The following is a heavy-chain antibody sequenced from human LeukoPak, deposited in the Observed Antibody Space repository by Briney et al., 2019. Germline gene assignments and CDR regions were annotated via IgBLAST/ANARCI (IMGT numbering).Heavy chain of an antibody. CDR1: GDSIRRSSEY. CDR2: IYYSGTT. D-gene: IGHD3-3*01. J-gene: IGHJ4*02. CDR3: AREVFGVFGVVKPIHY. V-gene: IGHV4-39*07. Sequence: SETLPLTCTVSGDSIRRSSEYWAWIRQAPGKGLEWIGTIYYSGTTYYSPSLKSRVTFSVDTSKNQFSLKLTSVTAADTAVYYCAREVFGVFGVVKPIHYWGQGILVTVSA.